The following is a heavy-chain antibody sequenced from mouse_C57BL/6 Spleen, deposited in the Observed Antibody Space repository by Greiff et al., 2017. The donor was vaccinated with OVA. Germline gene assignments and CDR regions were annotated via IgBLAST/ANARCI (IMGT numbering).Heavy chain of an antibody. V-gene: IGHV1-15*01. CDR2: IDPETGGT. D-gene: IGHD1-1*01. CDR1: GYTFTDYE. J-gene: IGHJ2*01. CDR3: TRRTTVVATNDY. Sequence: VKLQESGAELVRPGASVTLSCKASGYTFTDYEMHWVKQTPVHGLEWIGAIDPETGGTAYNQKFKGKAILTADKSSSTAYMELRSLTSEDSAVYYCTRRTTVVATNDYWGQGTTLTVSS.